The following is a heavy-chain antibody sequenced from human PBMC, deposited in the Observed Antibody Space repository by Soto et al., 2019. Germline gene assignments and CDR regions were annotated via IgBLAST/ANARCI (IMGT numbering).Heavy chain of an antibody. CDR2: ISTSIDAT. V-gene: IGHV3-23*01. CDR1: VFAFSNYA. D-gene: IGHD6-6*01. CDR3: AKDRTVAARNFDY. J-gene: IGHJ4*02. Sequence: GSLRLSCAASVFAFSNYAMHWVRQAPGKGLEWVSSISTSIDATYYADSVKGRFTISRDDSKNTLYLQMNSLRAEDSAVYYCAKDRTVAARNFDYWGQGTQVTVSS.